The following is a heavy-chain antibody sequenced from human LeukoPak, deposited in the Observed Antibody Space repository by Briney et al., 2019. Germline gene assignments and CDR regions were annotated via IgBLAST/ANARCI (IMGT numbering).Heavy chain of an antibody. CDR3: ARAGIAAAGTSGGRYFDY. D-gene: IGHD6-13*01. CDR1: GGSISSGGYS. V-gene: IGHV4-30-2*01. J-gene: IGHJ4*02. Sequence: SETLSLTCAVSGGSISSGGYSWSWIRQPPGKGLEWIGYIYHSGSTYYNPSLKSRVTISVDRSKNQFSLKLSSVTAADTAVYYCARAGIAAAGTSGGRYFDYWGQGTLVTVSS. CDR2: IYHSGST.